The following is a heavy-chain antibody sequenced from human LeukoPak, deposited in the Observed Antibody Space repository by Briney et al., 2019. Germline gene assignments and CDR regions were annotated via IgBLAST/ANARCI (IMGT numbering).Heavy chain of an antibody. J-gene: IGHJ6*02. CDR2: IYPGDSDT. CDR1: GYSFTSYW. D-gene: IGHD4-17*01. V-gene: IGHV5-51*01. CDR3: ARQMGYGDYATYYYYGMDV. Sequence: GESLKISCKGSGYSFTSYWIGWVRQMPGEGLEWMGIIYPGDSDTRYSPSFQGQVTISADKSISTAYLQWSSLKASDTAMYYCARQMGYGDYATYYYYGMDVWGQGTTVTVSS.